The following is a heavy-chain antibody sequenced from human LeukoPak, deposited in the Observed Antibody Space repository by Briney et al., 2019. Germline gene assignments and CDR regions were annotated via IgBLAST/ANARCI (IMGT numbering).Heavy chain of an antibody. J-gene: IGHJ6*02. CDR3: ARVSRGVVPAAPFYYYYGMDV. V-gene: IGHV1-69*13. D-gene: IGHD2-2*01. Sequence: RASVKVSCKASGGTFSSYAISWVRQAPGQGLEWMGGIIPIFGTANYAQKFQGRVTITADESTSTAYMELSSLRSEDTAVYYCARVSRGVVPAAPFYYYYGMDVWGQGTTVTVSS. CDR1: GGTFSSYA. CDR2: IIPIFGTA.